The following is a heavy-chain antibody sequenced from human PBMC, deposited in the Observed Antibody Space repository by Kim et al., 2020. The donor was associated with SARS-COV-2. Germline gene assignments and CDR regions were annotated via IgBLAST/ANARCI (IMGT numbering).Heavy chain of an antibody. Sequence: ASVKVSCKASGYTFTSYGISWVRQAPGQGLEWMGWISAYNGNTNYAQKFQGRVTMTTDTSTSTAYMELRSLRSDDTAVYYCAGDNYLNWFDPWGQGTLVTVSS. CDR1: GYTFTSYG. D-gene: IGHD3-10*01. CDR3: AGDNYLNWFDP. V-gene: IGHV1-18*01. J-gene: IGHJ5*02. CDR2: ISAYNGNT.